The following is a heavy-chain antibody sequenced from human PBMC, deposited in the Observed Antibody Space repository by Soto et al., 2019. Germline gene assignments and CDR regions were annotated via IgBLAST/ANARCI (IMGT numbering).Heavy chain of an antibody. D-gene: IGHD2-8*02. CDR1: GASISGYH. CDR2: ISYSGAT. V-gene: IGHV4-59*12. Sequence: PSETLSLTCTVSGASISGYHWSWIRQPPGKGLECLGYISYSGATNYNPSLKSRVTMSIDTSKNQFSLQLTSVTAADTAVYYCARDKITGLFDEWGQGTLVTVSS. J-gene: IGHJ4*02. CDR3: ARDKITGLFDE.